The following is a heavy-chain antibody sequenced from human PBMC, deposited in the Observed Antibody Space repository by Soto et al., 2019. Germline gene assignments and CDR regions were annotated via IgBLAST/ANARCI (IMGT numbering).Heavy chain of an antibody. D-gene: IGHD3-9*01. V-gene: IGHV4-34*01. CDR1: GGSFSGYY. CDR3: ARGLLWNYDILTGYSPNLSFDY. Sequence: SETLSLTCAVYGGSFSGYYWSWIRQPPGKGLEWIGEINHSGSTNYNPPLKSRVTISVDTSKNQFSLKLSSVTAADTAVYYCARGLLWNYDILTGYSPNLSFDYWGQGTLVTVSS. CDR2: INHSGST. J-gene: IGHJ4*02.